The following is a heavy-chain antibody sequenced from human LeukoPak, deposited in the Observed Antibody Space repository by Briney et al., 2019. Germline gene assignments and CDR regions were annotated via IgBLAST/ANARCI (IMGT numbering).Heavy chain of an antibody. D-gene: IGHD4-23*01. Sequence: GGSLRLSCAGSGFTFSNYEMNWVRQAPGKGLEGVSYISSSGITIYYADSVKGRFTFSRDNAKNSLYLQMNSLRAEDTAVYYCARGYGGGAFDIWGQGTMVTVSS. CDR3: ARGYGGGAFDI. J-gene: IGHJ3*02. CDR1: GFTFSNYE. V-gene: IGHV3-48*03. CDR2: ISSSGITI.